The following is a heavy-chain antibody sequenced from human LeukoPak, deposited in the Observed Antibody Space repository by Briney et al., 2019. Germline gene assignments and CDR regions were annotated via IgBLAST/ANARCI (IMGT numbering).Heavy chain of an antibody. J-gene: IGHJ4*02. CDR3: ASGSSGYIYFDY. D-gene: IGHD3-22*01. V-gene: IGHV3-21*01. Sequence: GGSLTLSCAASGFTFSSYSLNWVRQAPGKGLEWVSSISSSSSYIYYADLVKGRFTISRDNAMNSLNLQMNSVRADETAVYYCASGSSGYIYFDYWGQGTLVTVSS. CDR2: ISSSSSYI. CDR1: GFTFSSYS.